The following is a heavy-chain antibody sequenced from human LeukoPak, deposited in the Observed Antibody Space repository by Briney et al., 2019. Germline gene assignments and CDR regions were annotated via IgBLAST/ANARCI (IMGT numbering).Heavy chain of an antibody. CDR2: INVGKGDT. V-gene: IGHV1-3*01. CDR3: ARSDGMDV. CDR1: GYTFTSYA. Sequence: ASVKVSCKPSGYTFTSYAMHWVRQAPGQSFEWMGWINVGKGDTRYSKHLQGRVTITRDTSASTVFMELSSLRSEDTAVYYCARSDGMDVWGQGTTVTVSS. J-gene: IGHJ6*02.